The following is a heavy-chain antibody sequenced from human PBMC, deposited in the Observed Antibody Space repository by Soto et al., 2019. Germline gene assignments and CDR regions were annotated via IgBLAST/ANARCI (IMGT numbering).Heavy chain of an antibody. CDR3: ARMGWPRDGF. D-gene: IGHD1-26*01. CDR1: GFTFSSYA. Sequence: QVQLVESGGGVVQPGRSLRLSCAASGFTFSSYAMHWVRQAPGKGLEWVAVISYDGSNKYYADSVKGRFTISRDNSKNTLYLQMNSLSAEDTAVYYCARMGWPRDGFWGQGTLVTVSS. V-gene: IGHV3-30-3*01. CDR2: ISYDGSNK. J-gene: IGHJ4*02.